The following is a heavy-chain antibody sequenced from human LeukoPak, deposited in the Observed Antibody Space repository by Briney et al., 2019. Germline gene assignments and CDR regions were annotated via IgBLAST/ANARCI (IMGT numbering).Heavy chain of an antibody. CDR2: ISFTGNT. V-gene: IGHV4-59*08. CDR3: ARSPPGWYYDNSGQYYFDT. J-gene: IGHJ4*02. CDR1: GGSISGYY. Sequence: SETLSLTCTVSGGSISGYYWCWIRQSPGKRLEWIAYISFTGNTNYNPSLKSRVTISLDTSKTHFSLTLSSLTAADTAVYYCARSPPGWYYDNSGQYYFDTWGQGALVTVSS. D-gene: IGHD3-22*01.